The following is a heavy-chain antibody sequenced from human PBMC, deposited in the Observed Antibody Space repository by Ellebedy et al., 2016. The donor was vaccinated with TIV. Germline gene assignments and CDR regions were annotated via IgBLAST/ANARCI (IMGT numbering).Heavy chain of an antibody. CDR2: INPSGGST. Sequence: ASVKVSCXASGYTFTSYYMHWVRQAPGQGLEWMGIINPSGGSTSYAQKFQGRVTMTRDTSTSTVYMELSSLRSEDTAVYYCARDERGGYDFGDYFDYWGQGTLVTVSS. V-gene: IGHV1-46*01. CDR3: ARDERGGYDFGDYFDY. D-gene: IGHD5-12*01. CDR1: GYTFTSYY. J-gene: IGHJ4*02.